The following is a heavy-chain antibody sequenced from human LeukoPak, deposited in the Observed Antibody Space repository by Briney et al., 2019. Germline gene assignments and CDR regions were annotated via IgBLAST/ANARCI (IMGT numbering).Heavy chain of an antibody. J-gene: IGHJ3*02. V-gene: IGHV1-2*02. CDR1: GYTFTGYY. CDR3: ASRWEPNAEDAFDI. Sequence: ASVKVSCKASGYTFTGYYMHWVRQAPGQGLEWMGWTNPNSGGTNYAQKFQGRVTMTRDTSISTAYMELSRLRSDDTAVYYSASRWEPNAEDAFDIWGQGTMVTVSS. D-gene: IGHD1-26*01. CDR2: TNPNSGGT.